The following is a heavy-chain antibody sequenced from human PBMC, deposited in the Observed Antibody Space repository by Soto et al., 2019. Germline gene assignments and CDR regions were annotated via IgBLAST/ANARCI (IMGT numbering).Heavy chain of an antibody. CDR1: GGSFSGYY. CDR2: INHSGST. D-gene: IGHD2-2*01. J-gene: IGHJ4*02. CDR3: ASHSRLWRQIYCSSTSCYGQIDY. Sequence: SETLSLTCAVYGGSFSGYYWSWIRQPPGKGLERIGEINHSGSTNYNPSLKSRVTISVDTSKNRFSLKLSSVTAADTAVYYCASHSRLWRQIYCSSTSCYGQIDYWGQGTLVSVSS. V-gene: IGHV4-34*01.